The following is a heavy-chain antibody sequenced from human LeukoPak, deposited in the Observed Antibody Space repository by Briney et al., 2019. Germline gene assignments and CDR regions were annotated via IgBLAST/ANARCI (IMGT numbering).Heavy chain of an antibody. CDR3: AKDSVFVDIVARIGWMYDY. Sequence: GGSLRLSCAASGFTFSSYAMSWVRQAPGKGLEWVSAISGSGGSTYYADSVKGRFTISRDNSKNTLYLQMNSLRAEDTAVYYCAKDSVFVDIVARIGWMYDYWGQGTLVTVSS. CDR1: GFTFSSYA. CDR2: ISGSGGST. D-gene: IGHD5-12*01. V-gene: IGHV3-23*01. J-gene: IGHJ4*02.